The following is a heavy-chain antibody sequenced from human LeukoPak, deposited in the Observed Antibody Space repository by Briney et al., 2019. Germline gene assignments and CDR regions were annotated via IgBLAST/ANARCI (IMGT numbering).Heavy chain of an antibody. CDR1: GYSISSGYY. CDR2: IYHSGST. Sequence: SETLSLTCAVSGYSISSGYYWGWIRQPPGKGLEWIGSIYHSGSTYYNPSLKSRVTISVDTSKNQFSLKLSSVTAADTAVYYCARVNRYYAFDIWGQGTMVTVSS. V-gene: IGHV4-38-2*01. D-gene: IGHD1-14*01. CDR3: ARVNRYYAFDI. J-gene: IGHJ3*02.